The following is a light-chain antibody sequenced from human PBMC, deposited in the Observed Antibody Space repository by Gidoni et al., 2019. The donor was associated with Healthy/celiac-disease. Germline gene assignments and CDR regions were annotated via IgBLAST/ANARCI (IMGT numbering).Light chain of an antibody. V-gene: IGLV3-21*02. CDR3: QVWDSSSDHRYV. CDR1: NIGSKS. CDR2: DDS. J-gene: IGLJ1*01. Sequence: SYVLTQPPSVSVAPGQTARITCGGNNIGSKSVHWYQQEPGQAPVLVVYDDSARPSGIPERFSGSNSGNTATLTISRVEAGDEADYYCQVWDSSSDHRYVFGTGTKVTVL.